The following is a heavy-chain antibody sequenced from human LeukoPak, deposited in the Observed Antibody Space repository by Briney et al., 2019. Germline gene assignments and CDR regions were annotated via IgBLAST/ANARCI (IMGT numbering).Heavy chain of an antibody. Sequence: KAGGSLRLSCAASGFTFSSDSMNWVRQAPEKGLEWVSSISSSSSYIYYADSVKGRFTISRDNAKNSLYLQMNSLRAEDTAVYYCARVTNWNGPYYFDYWGQGTLVTVSS. CDR2: ISSSSSYI. V-gene: IGHV3-21*01. CDR1: GFTFSSDS. D-gene: IGHD1-1*01. J-gene: IGHJ4*02. CDR3: ARVTNWNGPYYFDY.